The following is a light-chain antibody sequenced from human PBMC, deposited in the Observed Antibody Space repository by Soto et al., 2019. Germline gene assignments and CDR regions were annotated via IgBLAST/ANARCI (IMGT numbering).Light chain of an antibody. J-gene: IGKJ5*01. CDR3: QQGYRLPIT. CDR1: QAIFTF. V-gene: IGKV1-39*01. Sequence: DIQVTQSPSSLSASVGDRVTITCRSSQAIFTFLNWYQQTEGKAPRFLIYATSNLQSGVPSRFSGTGSGTEFTLTISSLQPEDFATYFGQQGYRLPITFGQGTRLDIK. CDR2: ATS.